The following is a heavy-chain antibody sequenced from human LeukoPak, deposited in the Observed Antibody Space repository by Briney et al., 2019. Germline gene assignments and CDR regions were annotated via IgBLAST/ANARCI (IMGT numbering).Heavy chain of an antibody. CDR3: VRSWGTYVDVLSEQFYYGMDV. J-gene: IGHJ6*02. Sequence: ASVKVSCKASGGTFSSYAISWVRQAPGQGLEWMGRIIPILGIANYAQKFQGRVTITADKSTTTAYMELTSLRSGDSAVYYCVRSWGTYVDVLSEQFYYGMDVWGQGTTVTVSS. CDR2: IIPILGIA. V-gene: IGHV1-69*04. D-gene: IGHD3-9*01. CDR1: GGTFSSYA.